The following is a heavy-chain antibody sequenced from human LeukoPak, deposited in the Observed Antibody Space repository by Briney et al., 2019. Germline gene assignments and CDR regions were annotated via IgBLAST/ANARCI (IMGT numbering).Heavy chain of an antibody. V-gene: IGHV4-59*01. CDR3: AREGGYDQIDY. CDR1: GGSISSYY. Sequence: SETLSLTCTVSGGSISSYYWSWIRQPPGKGLEWIGYIYYSGSTNYNPSLKSRVTISVDTSKNQFSLKLSSVTAADTAVYYCAREGGYDQIDYWGQGTLVTVSS. J-gene: IGHJ4*02. CDR2: IYYSGST. D-gene: IGHD5-12*01.